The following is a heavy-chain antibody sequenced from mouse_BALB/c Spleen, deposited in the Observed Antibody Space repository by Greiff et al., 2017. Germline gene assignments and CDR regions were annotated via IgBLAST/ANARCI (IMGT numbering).Heavy chain of an antibody. CDR3: ARSTMIRGFDY. V-gene: IGHV1-18*01. CDR2: INPNNGGT. CDR1: GYTFTDYN. D-gene: IGHD2-4*01. Sequence: VQLKQSGPELVKPGASVKISCKASGYTFTDYNMDWVKQSHGKSLEWIGDINPNNGGTIYNQKFKGKATLTVDKSSSTAYMELRSLTSEDTAVYYCARSTMIRGFDYWGQGTTLTVSS. J-gene: IGHJ2*01.